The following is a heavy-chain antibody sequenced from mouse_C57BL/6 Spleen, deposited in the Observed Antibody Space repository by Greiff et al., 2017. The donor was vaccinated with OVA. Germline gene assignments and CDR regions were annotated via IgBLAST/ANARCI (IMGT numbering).Heavy chain of an antibody. V-gene: IGHV1-82*01. CDR1: GYAFSSSW. CDR3: ASYYGSSWGYAMDY. CDR2: IYPGDGDT. J-gene: IGHJ4*01. D-gene: IGHD1-1*01. Sequence: QVQLQQSGPELVKPGASVKISCKASGYAFSSSWMNWVKQRPGKGLEWIGRIYPGDGDTNYNGKFKGKATLTADKSSSTAYMQLSSLTSEDSAVYFCASYYGSSWGYAMDYWGQGTSVTVSS.